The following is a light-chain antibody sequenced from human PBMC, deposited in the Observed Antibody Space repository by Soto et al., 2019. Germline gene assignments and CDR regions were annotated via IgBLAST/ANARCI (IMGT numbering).Light chain of an antibody. Sequence: QPVLTQPPSASACLGASVELTCTLSSGHISYAIAWHQQQPEKGPRYLMKLNSDGSHSKGDGIPDRFSGSSSGAERYLTISSLQSEDEADYYCQTWSTDIRVFGGGTKLTVL. CDR1: SGHISYA. V-gene: IGLV4-69*01. CDR2: LNSDGSH. J-gene: IGLJ3*02. CDR3: QTWSTDIRV.